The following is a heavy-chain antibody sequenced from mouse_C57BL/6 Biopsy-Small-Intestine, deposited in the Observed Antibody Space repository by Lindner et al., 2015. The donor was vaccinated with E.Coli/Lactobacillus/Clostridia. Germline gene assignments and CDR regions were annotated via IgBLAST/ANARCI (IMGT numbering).Heavy chain of an antibody. CDR2: ISAYNGYT. D-gene: IGHD1-1*01. Sequence: SVKVSCKASGYIFTSCGISWVRQAPGQGLEWMGWISAYNGYTNYAQKLQDRVTVTTDTSTSTAHMELRSLRSDDTAVYYCARDLSYSGTFNYYYYGMDVWGQGTTVTVSS. V-gene: IGHV1-7*01. CDR1: GYIFTSCG. J-gene: IGHJ1*01. CDR3: ARDLSYSGTFNYYYYGMDV.